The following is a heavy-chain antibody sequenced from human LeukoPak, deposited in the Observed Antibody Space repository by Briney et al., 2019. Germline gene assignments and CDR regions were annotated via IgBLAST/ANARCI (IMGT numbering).Heavy chain of an antibody. D-gene: IGHD2-8*01. CDR3: ARAHPNTARGDFDY. CDR2: ISAYNGNT. V-gene: IGHV1-18*01. J-gene: IGHJ4*02. Sequence: EASVKVSCKASGYTFTSYGISWVRQAPGQGLEWMGWISAYNGNTNYAQKLQGRVTMTTDTSTSTAYMELRSLRSDDTAVYYCARAHPNTARGDFDYWGQGTLVTVSS. CDR1: GYTFTSYG.